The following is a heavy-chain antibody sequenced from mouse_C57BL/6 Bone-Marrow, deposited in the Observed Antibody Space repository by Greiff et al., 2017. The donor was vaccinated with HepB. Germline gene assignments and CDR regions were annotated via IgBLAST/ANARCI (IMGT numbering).Heavy chain of an antibody. CDR3: TRGLRPFAY. J-gene: IGHJ3*01. CDR2: ISSGGDYI. CDR1: GFTFSSYA. D-gene: IGHD3-2*02. V-gene: IGHV5-9-1*02. Sequence: DVMLVESGEGLVKPGGSLKLSCAASGFTFSSYAMSWVRQTPEKRLEWVAYISSGGDYIYYADTVKGRFTISRDNARNTLYLQMSSLKSEDTAMYYCTRGLRPFAYWGQGTLVTVSA.